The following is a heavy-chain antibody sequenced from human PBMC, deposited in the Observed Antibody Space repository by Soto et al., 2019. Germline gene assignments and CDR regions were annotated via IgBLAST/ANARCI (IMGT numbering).Heavy chain of an antibody. D-gene: IGHD4-17*01. CDR1: GFTFSSYA. J-gene: IGHJ3*02. V-gene: IGHV3-30-3*01. CDR3: AREGMTTSPPAAFDI. CDR2: ISYDGSNK. Sequence: RRLSCAASGFTFSSYAMHWVRQAPGKGLEWVAVISYDGSNKYYADSVKGRFTISRDNSRNTLYLQMNSLRAEDTAVYYCAREGMTTSPPAAFDIWGQGTRVTVSS.